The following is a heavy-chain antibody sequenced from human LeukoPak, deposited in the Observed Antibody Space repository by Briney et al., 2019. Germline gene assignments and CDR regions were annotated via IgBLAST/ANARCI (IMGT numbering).Heavy chain of an antibody. Sequence: GGSLRLSCAASGFTISRYWMVGVRQAPGKGLDWVANIKQDGSEKNYGDSVKGRFTISRDNAKNSLYLQINSLRVEDTAVYYCARDSGGALDCWGQGTLVTVSS. CDR1: GFTISRYW. J-gene: IGHJ4*02. D-gene: IGHD3-10*01. V-gene: IGHV3-7*01. CDR3: ARDSGGALDC. CDR2: IKQDGSEK.